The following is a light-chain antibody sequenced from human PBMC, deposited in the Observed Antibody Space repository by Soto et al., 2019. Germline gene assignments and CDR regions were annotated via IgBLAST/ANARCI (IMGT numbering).Light chain of an antibody. CDR2: EVS. J-gene: IGLJ2*01. V-gene: IGLV2-8*01. Sequence: QSVLTQPPSASGSPGQSVTISCTGTSSDVGGYNYVSWYQQHPGKAPKLMIYEVSKRPSGLPDRFSGSKSGNTASLTVSGLQAEDEAYYYCSSYAGSNNLVFGGGTKLTVL. CDR1: SSDVGGYNY. CDR3: SSYAGSNNLV.